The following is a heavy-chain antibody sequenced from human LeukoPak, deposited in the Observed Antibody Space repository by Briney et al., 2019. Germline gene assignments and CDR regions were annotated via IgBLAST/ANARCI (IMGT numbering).Heavy chain of an antibody. CDR3: ARGEENTYYYDSSGYSTFQH. CDR1: GYTFTSYY. CDR2: INPSGGST. V-gene: IGHV1-46*01. Sequence: ASVKVSCKASGYTFTSYYMHWVRQAPGQGLEWMGIINPSGGSTSYAQKFQGRVTMTRDTSTSTVYMELSSLRSEDTAVYYCARGEENTYYYDSSGYSTFQHWSQGTLVTVSS. J-gene: IGHJ1*01. D-gene: IGHD3-22*01.